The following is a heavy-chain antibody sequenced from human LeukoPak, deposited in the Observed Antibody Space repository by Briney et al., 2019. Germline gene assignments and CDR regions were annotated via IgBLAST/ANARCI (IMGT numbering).Heavy chain of an antibody. CDR1: GFSVRGSY. V-gene: IGHV3-66*02. CDR3: AREPVTTYFYHYYMDV. CDR2: IYSGGST. Sequence: GGSLRLSCAASGFSVRGSYMNWVRQAPGKGLQWVSVIYSGGSTYYADFVKGRFTISRDISKNTVYLQMNDLRGEDTAVYYCAREPVTTYFYHYYMDVWGKGTTVTVSS. J-gene: IGHJ6*03. D-gene: IGHD4-11*01.